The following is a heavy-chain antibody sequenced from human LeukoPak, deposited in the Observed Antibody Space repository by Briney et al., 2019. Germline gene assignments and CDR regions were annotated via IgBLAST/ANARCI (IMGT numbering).Heavy chain of an antibody. CDR1: GLTLSTYA. CDR3: AKTSRRDSAYDSPFDY. D-gene: IGHD5-12*01. CDR2: VRGSGTDT. Sequence: GGSLRLSCAASGLTLSTYAMTWVRQAPGKGLEWVSAVRGSGTDTYYADSVKGRFTISRDNSKNTLYLQMNSLRAEDTAIYYCAKTSRRDSAYDSPFDYWGQGTLVTVSS. J-gene: IGHJ4*02. V-gene: IGHV3-23*01.